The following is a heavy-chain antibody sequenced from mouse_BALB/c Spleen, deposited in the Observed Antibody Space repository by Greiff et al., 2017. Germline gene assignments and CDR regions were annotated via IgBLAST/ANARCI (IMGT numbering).Heavy chain of an antibody. V-gene: IGHV5-6-5*01. CDR3: ARVVPHYFDY. CDR1: GFTFSSYA. Sequence: EVKLMESGGGLVKPGGSLKLSCAASGFTFSSYAMSWVRQTPEKRLEWVASISSGGSTYYPDSVKGRFTISRDNARNILYLQMSSLRSEDTAMYYCARVVPHYFDYWGQGTTLTVSS. D-gene: IGHD1-1*02. J-gene: IGHJ2*01. CDR2: ISSGGST.